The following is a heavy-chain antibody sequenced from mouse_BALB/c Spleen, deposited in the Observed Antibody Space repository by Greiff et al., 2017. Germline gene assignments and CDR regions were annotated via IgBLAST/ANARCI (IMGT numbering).Heavy chain of an antibody. D-gene: IGHD2-1*01. CDR1: GFTFSSFG. CDR3: ARSNYYGNYDY. Sequence: DVMLVESGGGLVQPGGSRKLSCAASGFTFSSFGMHWVRQAPEKGLEWVAYISSGSSTIYYADTVKGRFTISRDNPKNTLFLQMTSLRSEDTAMYYCARSNYYGNYDYGGQGTTLTVSS. J-gene: IGHJ2*01. V-gene: IGHV5-17*02. CDR2: ISSGSSTI.